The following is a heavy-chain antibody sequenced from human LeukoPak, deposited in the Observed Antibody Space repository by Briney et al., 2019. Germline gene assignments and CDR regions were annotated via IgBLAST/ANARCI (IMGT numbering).Heavy chain of an antibody. V-gene: IGHV3-23*01. J-gene: IGHJ4*02. CDR3: AREGRITTFGVVFRSPIFDY. CDR1: GFTFSSYA. D-gene: IGHD3-3*01. CDR2: ISGSGGST. Sequence: GGSLRLSCAASGFTFSSYAMSWVRQAPGKGLEWVSAISGSGGSTYYADSVKGRFTISRDNSKNTLYLQMNSLRAEDTAVYYCAREGRITTFGVVFRSPIFDYWGQGTLVTVSS.